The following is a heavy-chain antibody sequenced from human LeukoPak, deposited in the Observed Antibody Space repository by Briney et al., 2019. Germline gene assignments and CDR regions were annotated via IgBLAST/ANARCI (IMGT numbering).Heavy chain of an antibody. V-gene: IGHV3-21*01. CDR2: ISSSSSYI. Sequence: GGSLRLSCAASGFTFSSYSMNWVRQAPGKGLEWVSSISSSSSYIYYADSVKGRFTISRDNAKNSLYLQMNSLRAEDTAVYYCARETRDDDAFDIWGQGTMVTVSS. CDR3: ARETRDDDAFDI. J-gene: IGHJ3*02. CDR1: GFTFSSYS.